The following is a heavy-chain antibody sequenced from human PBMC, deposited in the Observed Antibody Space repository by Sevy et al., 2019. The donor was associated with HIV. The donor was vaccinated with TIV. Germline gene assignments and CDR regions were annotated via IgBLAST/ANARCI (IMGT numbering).Heavy chain of an antibody. Sequence: GGSLRLSCVASGFTFRDHEMHWVRQAPGKGLEWVAVMSHDGSYKNHADSVKVRFTISRDNFKNTLYLQMNSLRVEGTAVYFCECRFSCGGVCYPLDYWGQGALVTVSS. CDR1: GFTFRDHE. D-gene: IGHD2-21*02. CDR3: ECRFSCGGVCYPLDY. J-gene: IGHJ4*02. V-gene: IGHV3-30*04. CDR2: MSHDGSYK.